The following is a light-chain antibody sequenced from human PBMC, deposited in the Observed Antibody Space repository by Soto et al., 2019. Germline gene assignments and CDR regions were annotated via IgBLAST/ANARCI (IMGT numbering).Light chain of an antibody. Sequence: QLVLTQSPSASASLGASVKLTCTLSSGHSNYVIAWHQQQPEKGPQYLMKLNSDGSHSKGDGIPDRLSGSSSGAERYLTISSLQSEDEADYYCQTWDTGIRVFGGGTKLTVL. CDR3: QTWDTGIRV. CDR2: LNSDGSH. CDR1: SGHSNYV. V-gene: IGLV4-69*01. J-gene: IGLJ2*01.